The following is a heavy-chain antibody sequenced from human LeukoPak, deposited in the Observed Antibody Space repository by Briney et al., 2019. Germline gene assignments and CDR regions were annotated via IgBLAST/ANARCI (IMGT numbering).Heavy chain of an antibody. Sequence: PSETLSLTCAVYGGSFSGYYWSWIRQPPGKGLEWIGEINHSGSTNYNPSLKSRVTISVDTSKNQFSLKLSSVTAADTAVYYCARKAVYYGSGSSGFDYWGQGTLVTVSS. D-gene: IGHD3-10*01. CDR2: INHSGST. V-gene: IGHV4-34*01. J-gene: IGHJ4*02. CDR1: GGSFSGYY. CDR3: ARKAVYYGSGSSGFDY.